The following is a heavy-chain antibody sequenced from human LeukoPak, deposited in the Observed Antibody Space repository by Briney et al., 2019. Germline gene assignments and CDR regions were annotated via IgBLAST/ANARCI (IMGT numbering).Heavy chain of an antibody. D-gene: IGHD5-18*01. CDR3: ATRLDTGLFDY. V-gene: IGHV3-74*01. Sequence: GGSLRLSCAASGFTFSSYWMHWVRQAPGKGLVWVSRINSDGSSTSYADSVKGRFTISRDNAKNTLYLQMNSLRAEDTAVYYCATRLDTGLFDYWGQGTLVTVSS. J-gene: IGHJ4*02. CDR2: INSDGSST. CDR1: GFTFSSYW.